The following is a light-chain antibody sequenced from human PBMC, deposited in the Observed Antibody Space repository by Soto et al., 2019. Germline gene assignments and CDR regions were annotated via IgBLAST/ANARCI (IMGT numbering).Light chain of an antibody. Sequence: QAVVTQPPSVSAAPGQKVTISCSGSSSNIGNNYVSWYRQLPGTAPKLLIYDNNQRPSGIPDRFSGSKSGTSATLGITGLQTGDEADYYCGTWDSSLSAYVFGTGTKLTVL. CDR2: DNN. CDR3: GTWDSSLSAYV. V-gene: IGLV1-51*01. CDR1: SSNIGNNY. J-gene: IGLJ1*01.